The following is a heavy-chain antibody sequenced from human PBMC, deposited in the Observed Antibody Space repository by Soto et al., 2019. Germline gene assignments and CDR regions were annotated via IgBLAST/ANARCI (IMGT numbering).Heavy chain of an antibody. J-gene: IGHJ4*02. CDR2: IYHSGST. D-gene: IGHD6-6*01. Sequence: SETLSLTCAVSGGSISSSNWWSWVRQPPGKGLEWIGEIYHSGSTNYNPSLKSRVTISVDKSKNQFSLKLSSVTAADTAVYYCARGGLPHIYSSSSEEYYFDYWGQGTLVTVSS. V-gene: IGHV4-4*02. CDR3: ARGGLPHIYSSSSEEYYFDY. CDR1: GGSISSSNW.